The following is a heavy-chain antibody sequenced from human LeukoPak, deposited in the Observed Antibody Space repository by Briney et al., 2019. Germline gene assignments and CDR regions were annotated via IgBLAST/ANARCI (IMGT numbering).Heavy chain of an antibody. V-gene: IGHV3-7*01. CDR3: AAVPPDRCDVDPCYPVFEY. J-gene: IGHJ4*02. CDR2: TKQDGSKK. CDR1: GISFSNFW. Sequence: GGSLRLSRAASGISFSNFWMSWVRQAPEKGLEWVTHTKQDGSKKHYVDSVKGRFTISRDNVENALYLQMTSLRVDDSAIYYCAAVPPDRCDVDPCYPVFEYWGRGALVTVSS. D-gene: IGHD2-15*01.